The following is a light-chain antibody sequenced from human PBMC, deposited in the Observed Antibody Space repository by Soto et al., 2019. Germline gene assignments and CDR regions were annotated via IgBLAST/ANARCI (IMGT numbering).Light chain of an antibody. CDR1: QSITKN. V-gene: IGKV1-39*01. CDR2: HAS. CDR3: QQSYSSPYT. J-gene: IGKJ2*01. Sequence: DIQMTQSPGSLSASVGDRVTITCRASQSITKNLNWYQHKPGKAPELLIYHASDSQAGVPSRFSGSGSGTDFTLIISGLQPEDFATYFCQQSYSSPYTFGPGTKVEIK.